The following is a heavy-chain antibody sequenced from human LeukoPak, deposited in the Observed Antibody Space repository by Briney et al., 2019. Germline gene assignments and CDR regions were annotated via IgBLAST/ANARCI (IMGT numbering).Heavy chain of an antibody. CDR3: ARATDSSDAFDI. D-gene: IGHD6-13*01. Sequence: GGTLRLSCAASGFTFSSYGMSWVRQTPGKGLEWVSAISGSGGSTYYADSVKGRFTISRDNSKNTLYLQMNSLRAEDTAVYYCARATDSSDAFDIWGQGTMVTVSS. V-gene: IGHV3-23*01. CDR1: GFTFSSYG. J-gene: IGHJ3*02. CDR2: ISGSGGST.